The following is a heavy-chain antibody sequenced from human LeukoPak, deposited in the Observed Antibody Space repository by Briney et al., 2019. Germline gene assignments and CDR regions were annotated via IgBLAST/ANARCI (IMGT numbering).Heavy chain of an antibody. D-gene: IGHD5-18*01. CDR2: IYYSGST. CDR3: ARVSPVDTAMAYYFDY. CDR1: GGTISSGGYY. V-gene: IGHV4-31*03. Sequence: SETLSLTCTVSGGTISSGGYYWSWIRQHPGKGLEWIGYIYYSGSTYYNPSLKSRVTISVDTSKNQFSLKLTSVTVADTAVYYCARVSPVDTAMAYYFDYWGQGTLVTVSS. J-gene: IGHJ4*02.